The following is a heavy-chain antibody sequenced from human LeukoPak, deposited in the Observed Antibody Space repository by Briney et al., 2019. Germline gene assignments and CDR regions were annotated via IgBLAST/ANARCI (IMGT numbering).Heavy chain of an antibody. D-gene: IGHD6-13*01. Sequence: ASVKVSCKASGYTFTSYYMHWVRQAPGQGLEWMGWINPNSGDTNYAQKFQGRVTMTRDTSITAAYMELSSLRSDDTAVYYCVRAPSNSWFAYWGQGTLVTVSS. CDR1: GYTFTSYY. CDR3: VRAPSNSWFAY. J-gene: IGHJ4*02. CDR2: INPNSGDT. V-gene: IGHV1-2*02.